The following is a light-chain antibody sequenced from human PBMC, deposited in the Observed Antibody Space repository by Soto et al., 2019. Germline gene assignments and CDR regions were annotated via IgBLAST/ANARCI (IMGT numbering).Light chain of an antibody. Sequence: AIQMTQSPASLSASVGDRVTISCRASQGIGNALGWYQQKPGRTPELLIHGASRLQSGVPARFSGSGSGTDFTLSINSLQPEDFATYYCQQAYSFPITFGQGTRLEIK. J-gene: IGKJ5*01. CDR1: QGIGNA. V-gene: IGKV1-6*01. CDR2: GAS. CDR3: QQAYSFPIT.